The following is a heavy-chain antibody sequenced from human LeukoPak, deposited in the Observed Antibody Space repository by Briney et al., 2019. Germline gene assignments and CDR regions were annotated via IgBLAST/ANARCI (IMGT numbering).Heavy chain of an antibody. J-gene: IGHJ6*03. D-gene: IGHD5-12*01. Sequence: PGGSLRLSCAASTFSFSNYEMNWVRQAPGKGREWVAYINNAGGDRYYEESVKGRFTISRDNAKNSLYLQMNSLRVEDTAVYYCAREEKYSGSEFYYYYMDVWGKGTTVTVSS. CDR2: INNAGGDR. CDR1: TFSFSNYE. CDR3: AREEKYSGSEFYYYYMDV. V-gene: IGHV3-48*03.